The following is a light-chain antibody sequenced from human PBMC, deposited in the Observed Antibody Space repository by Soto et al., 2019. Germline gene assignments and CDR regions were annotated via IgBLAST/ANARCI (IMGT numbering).Light chain of an antibody. Sequence: QSALTQPASVSGSPGQSITISCTGTSSDVGGYNYVSWYRQLPGAAPKLLITGNSYRPSGVPDRFSGSKSGTSAYLAISGLQAEDEADYYCYSYDSSLSHNYVFGTGTKVTVL. V-gene: IGLV2-14*01. CDR3: YSYDSSLSHNYV. J-gene: IGLJ1*01. CDR2: GNS. CDR1: SSDVGGYNY.